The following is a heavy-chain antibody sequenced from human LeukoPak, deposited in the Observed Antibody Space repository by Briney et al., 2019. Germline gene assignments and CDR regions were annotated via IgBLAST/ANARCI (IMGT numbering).Heavy chain of an antibody. Sequence: SETLSLTCTVSGGSISSSYSYWGWIRQPPGKGLEWIGNIYYSGSTYYSPSLTSRVTVSVDTSENQFSLKLSSVTAADTAVYYCARDRHSSGWYWSLDYWGQGTLVTVSS. CDR3: ARDRHSSGWYWSLDY. D-gene: IGHD6-19*01. J-gene: IGHJ4*02. CDR1: GGSISSSYSY. V-gene: IGHV4-39*07. CDR2: IYYSGST.